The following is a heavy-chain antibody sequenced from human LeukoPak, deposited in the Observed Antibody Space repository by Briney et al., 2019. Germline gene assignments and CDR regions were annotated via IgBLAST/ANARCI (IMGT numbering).Heavy chain of an antibody. CDR3: AKVAAAGIYYYYYMDV. Sequence: GGSLRLSCAASGFTVSTNYVTWVRQAPGKGLEWVSGISWNSGSIGYADSVKGRFTISRDNAKNSLYLQMNSLRAEDTALYYCAKVAAAGIYYYYYMDVWGKGTTVTVSS. D-gene: IGHD6-13*01. J-gene: IGHJ6*03. CDR1: GFTVSTNY. V-gene: IGHV3-9*01. CDR2: ISWNSGSI.